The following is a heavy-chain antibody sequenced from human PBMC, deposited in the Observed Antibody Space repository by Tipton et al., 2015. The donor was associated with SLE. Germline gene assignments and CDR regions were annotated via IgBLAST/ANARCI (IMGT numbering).Heavy chain of an antibody. CDR1: GFIFDNYA. CDR3: AREAGTSTWSPVDP. CDR2: VHGGGGDT. Sequence: SLRLSCAASGFIFDNYAMNWVRQAPGKGLEWVSSVHGGGGDTYYADSVKGRFTISRDNAKNSLYLQMNSLRAEDTAVYYCAREAGTSTWSPVDPWGQGTLVTVSS. D-gene: IGHD6-13*01. J-gene: IGHJ5*02. V-gene: IGHV3-21*01.